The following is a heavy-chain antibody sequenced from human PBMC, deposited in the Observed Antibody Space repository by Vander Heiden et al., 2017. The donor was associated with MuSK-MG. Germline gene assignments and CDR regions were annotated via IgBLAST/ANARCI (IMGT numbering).Heavy chain of an antibody. CDR3: ARTLSGYAPYYFDY. V-gene: IGHV3-72*01. J-gene: IGHJ4*02. D-gene: IGHD5-12*01. CDR1: GFPFSDHY. Sequence: EGQLVESGGGLVKPGGSLRLSCAASGFPFSDHYMDWVRQAPGKGLEWVGRTRNKANSYTTEYAASVKGRFTISRDDSKNSLYLQMTRLKTEDTAVYYCARTLSGYAPYYFDYWGQGTLVTVSS. CDR2: TRNKANSYTT.